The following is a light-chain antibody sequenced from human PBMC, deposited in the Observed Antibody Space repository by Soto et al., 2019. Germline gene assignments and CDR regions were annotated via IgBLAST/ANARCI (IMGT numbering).Light chain of an antibody. Sequence: DIQMTQSPSTLSASVGDRVTITCRASRSISSWLAWYQQKPGKAPKLLIYRASSLESGVPSRFSGSGSGTEFTLTISSLQPDDFATYYCQQYNSYSPITFGQGTRLEIK. CDR2: RAS. CDR1: RSISSW. J-gene: IGKJ5*01. V-gene: IGKV1-5*03. CDR3: QQYNSYSPIT.